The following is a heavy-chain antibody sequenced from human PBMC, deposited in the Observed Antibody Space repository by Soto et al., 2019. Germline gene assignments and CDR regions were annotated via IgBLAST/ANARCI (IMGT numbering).Heavy chain of an antibody. D-gene: IGHD6-13*01. CDR2: MNPNSGNT. CDR1: GYTFTSYD. Sequence: ASVKVSCKASGYTFTSYDINWVRQATGQGLEWMGWMNPNSGNTGYAQKFQGRVTMTRNTSISTAYMELSSLRSEDTAVYYCARMGLTIHSRQYYYYMDVWGKGTTVTVSS. J-gene: IGHJ6*03. V-gene: IGHV1-8*01. CDR3: ARMGLTIHSRQYYYYMDV.